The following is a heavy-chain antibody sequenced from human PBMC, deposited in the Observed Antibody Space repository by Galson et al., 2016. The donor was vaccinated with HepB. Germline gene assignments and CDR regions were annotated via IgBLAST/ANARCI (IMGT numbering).Heavy chain of an antibody. CDR3: ARLFGGYIDY. J-gene: IGHJ4*02. D-gene: IGHD2-15*01. Sequence: SLRLSCAASGFTLSNYAMSWVRQAPGKGLEWVSDISGSGITTYYADSVKGRFTISRDNSKKTVYLQMSSLRAEDTAVYYCARLFGGYIDYWGQGTPVTVSS. V-gene: IGHV3-23*01. CDR1: GFTLSNYA. CDR2: ISGSGITT.